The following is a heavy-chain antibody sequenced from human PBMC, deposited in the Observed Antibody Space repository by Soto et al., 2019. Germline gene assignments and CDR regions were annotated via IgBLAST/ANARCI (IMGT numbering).Heavy chain of an antibody. CDR3: ARDNVDTMVREVIIDYYYYYGMDV. CDR1: GCTFSSYA. J-gene: IGHJ6*02. D-gene: IGHD3-10*01. V-gene: IGHV1-69*13. CDR2: IIPIFGTA. Sequence: ASVKVSCKASGCTFSSYAIRWVRQAPGQGLEWMGGIIPIFGTANYAQKFQGRVTITADESTSTAYMELSSLRSEDTAVYYCARDNVDTMVREVIIDYYYYYGMDVWGQGTTVTVSS.